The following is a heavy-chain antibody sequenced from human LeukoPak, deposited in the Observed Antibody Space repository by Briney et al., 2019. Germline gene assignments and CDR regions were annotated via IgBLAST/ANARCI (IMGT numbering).Heavy chain of an antibody. Sequence: SVKVSCKASGGTFSSYAISWVRQAPGQGLGWMGGIIPIFGTANYAQKFQGRVTITADESTSTAYMELSSLRSEDTAVYYCARGSSSGWHTDYWGQGTLVTVSS. CDR1: GGTFSSYA. V-gene: IGHV1-69*01. CDR3: ARGSSSGWHTDY. D-gene: IGHD6-19*01. CDR2: IIPIFGTA. J-gene: IGHJ4*02.